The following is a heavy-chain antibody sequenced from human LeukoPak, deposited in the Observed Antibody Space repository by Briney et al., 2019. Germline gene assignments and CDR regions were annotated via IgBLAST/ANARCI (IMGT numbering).Heavy chain of an antibody. CDR2: ISSTSSYI. CDR1: GFTFSSYS. CDR3: ARDRKTGTLNWFDP. V-gene: IGHV3-21*01. Sequence: GGSLRLSCAASGFTFSSYSMNWVRQAPGKGLEWVSSISSTSSYIYYADSVKGRFTISRDNAKNSLYLQMNSLRAEDTAVYYCARDRKTGTLNWFDPWGQGTLVTVSP. J-gene: IGHJ5*02. D-gene: IGHD1-1*01.